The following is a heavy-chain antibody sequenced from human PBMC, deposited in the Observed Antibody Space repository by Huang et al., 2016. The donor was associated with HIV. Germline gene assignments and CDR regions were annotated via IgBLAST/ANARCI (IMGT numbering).Heavy chain of an antibody. J-gene: IGHJ4*02. CDR1: GDSFTSLP. CDR2: LVPSLGSA. Sequence: QVHLVQSGAEVKKPGSSVKVSCKASGDSFTSLPINWVRQAPGQGLAWMGGLVPSLGSATDAQKFRGRVTISADESTSTSDMELSRLRSDDTAMYYCATSTPMLGESGGWSGKVVITENVPYVDWGQGTLVTVSS. V-gene: IGHV1-69*01. D-gene: IGHD3-22*01. CDR3: ATSTPMLGESGGWSGKVVITENVPYVD.